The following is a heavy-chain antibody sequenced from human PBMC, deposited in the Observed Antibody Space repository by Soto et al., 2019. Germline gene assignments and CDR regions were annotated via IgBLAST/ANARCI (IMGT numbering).Heavy chain of an antibody. Sequence: QVQLVESGGGLVKPGGSLRLSCAASGFTFSDYYMTWIRQAPGKGLEWLSSITRSGTTIYYADSVKGRFTMSRDNAKNSLYLHMNSLRAEDTAVYYCARIVTISGVLTLRWFDPWGQGTLVTVSS. J-gene: IGHJ5*02. CDR2: ITRSGTTI. V-gene: IGHV3-11*01. D-gene: IGHD3-3*01. CDR1: GFTFSDYY. CDR3: ARIVTISGVLTLRWFDP.